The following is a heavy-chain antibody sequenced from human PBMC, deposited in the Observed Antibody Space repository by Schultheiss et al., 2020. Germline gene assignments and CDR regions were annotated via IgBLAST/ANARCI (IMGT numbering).Heavy chain of an antibody. CDR1: GFTFSSYG. Sequence: GGSLRLSCAASGFTFSSYGMHWVRQAPGKGLEWVSAISGSGGSTYYADSVKGRFTISRDNAKNSLYLQMNSLKAEDTAVYYCTSVGYDSSGYSNGGQGTLVTVSS. D-gene: IGHD3-22*01. CDR3: TSVGYDSSGYSN. CDR2: ISGSGGST. J-gene: IGHJ4*02. V-gene: IGHV3-23*01.